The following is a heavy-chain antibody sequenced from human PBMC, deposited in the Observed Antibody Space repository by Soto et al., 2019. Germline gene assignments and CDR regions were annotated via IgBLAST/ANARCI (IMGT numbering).Heavy chain of an antibody. CDR3: AKDPTIDPRWALDI. CDR2: ISSDGSRK. J-gene: IGHJ3*02. Sequence: QVQLVESGGGVVQPGRSLRLSCAASGFTFSNYGMHWVRQAPGKGPEWVAVISSDGSRKDYADFVKGRFTISRDDAKNTLSLQMNSLRTDDTALYYCAKDPTIDPRWALDIWGQGTLVTVSS. V-gene: IGHV3-30*18. CDR1: GFTFSNYG. D-gene: IGHD1-1*01.